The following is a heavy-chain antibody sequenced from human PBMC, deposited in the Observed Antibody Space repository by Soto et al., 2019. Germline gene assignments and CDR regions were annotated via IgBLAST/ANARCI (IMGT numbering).Heavy chain of an antibody. V-gene: IGHV3-23*01. Sequence: GGSLRLSCTASGFTFSDYAMAWVRQAPGKGLEWVSTISGGSSVTYYGDSVKGRFTISRDNAKKTLFLQLNRLSAEDTATYYCAKVLSKNYYYTFDFWGQGTQVTVSS. CDR2: ISGGSSVT. CDR3: AKVLSKNYYYTFDF. CDR1: GFTFSDYA. D-gene: IGHD3-22*01. J-gene: IGHJ4*02.